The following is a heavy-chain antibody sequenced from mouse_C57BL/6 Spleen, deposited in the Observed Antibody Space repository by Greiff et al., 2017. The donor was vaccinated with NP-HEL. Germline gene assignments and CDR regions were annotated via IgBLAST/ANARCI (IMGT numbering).Heavy chain of an antibody. D-gene: IGHD1-1*01. CDR1: GFTFTDYY. V-gene: IGHV7-3*01. J-gene: IGHJ1*03. Sequence: EVHLVESGGGLVQPGGSLSLSCAASGFTFTDYYMSWVRQPPGKALEWLGFIRNKANGYTTEYSASVKGRFTISRDNSQSILYLQMNALRAEDSATYYCARDYVGYFDVWGTGTTVTVSS. CDR3: ARDYVGYFDV. CDR2: IRNKANGYTT.